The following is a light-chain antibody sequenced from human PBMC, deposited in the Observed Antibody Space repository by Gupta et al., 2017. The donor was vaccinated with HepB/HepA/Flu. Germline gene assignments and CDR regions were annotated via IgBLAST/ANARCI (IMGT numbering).Light chain of an antibody. CDR3: QQYNDYPWT. J-gene: IGKJ1*01. V-gene: IGKV1-5*03. CDR2: KAS. CDR1: QSISNW. Sequence: DRHMPQSPSTLSASVGDRVTITCRATQSISNWLAWYQQKPGKAPKVLIYKASNLESGVPSRFSGSGSGTEFTLTISSLQPDDFAAYYCQQYNDYPWTFGQGTKVEI.